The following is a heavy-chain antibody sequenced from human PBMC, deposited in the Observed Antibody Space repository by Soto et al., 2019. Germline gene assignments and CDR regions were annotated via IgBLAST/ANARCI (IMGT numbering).Heavy chain of an antibody. V-gene: IGHV1-18*01. CDR1: GYTFTSYG. CDR3: ARDWQIGKYSSSSGWFDP. J-gene: IGHJ5*02. Sequence: QVQLVQSGAEVKKPGASVKVSCKASGYTFTSYGISWVRQAPGQGLEWMGWISAYNGNTNYAQKLQGRVTMTTDTSTSTAYMELRSLRSDDTAVYYCARDWQIGKYSSSSGWFDPWGQGTLVTVSS. D-gene: IGHD6-6*01. CDR2: ISAYNGNT.